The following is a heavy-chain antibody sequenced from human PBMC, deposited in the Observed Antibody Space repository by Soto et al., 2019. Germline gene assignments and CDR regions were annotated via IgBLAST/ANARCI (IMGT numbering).Heavy chain of an antibody. Sequence: SDTLSLTCTFSVVSVSSGIYYLSFIRQPPWNGLDLIVYIYYIFSTTYNPSLKIRVTLSLDTSKIQFSLRLNSVTSADTAVSYCETYTGVEVSDFEYRGRGHMVPVS. D-gene: IGHD2-8*02. J-gene: IGHJ4*02. CDR1: VVSVSSGIYY. V-gene: IGHV4-61*01. CDR3: ETYTGVEVSDFEY. CDR2: IYYIFST.